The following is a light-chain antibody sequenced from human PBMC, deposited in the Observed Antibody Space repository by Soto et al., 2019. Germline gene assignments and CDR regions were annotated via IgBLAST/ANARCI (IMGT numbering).Light chain of an antibody. V-gene: IGKV3-15*01. CDR2: GAS. Sequence: EIVLTQSPATLSVSPGERATLSCRASQSVSNNLAWYQQKPGQALRLLVYGASTRATGIPDRFSGSGSGTEFTLTISSLQSEDFAVYYCQQYNNWPPITFGQGTRLEIK. CDR1: QSVSNN. CDR3: QQYNNWPPIT. J-gene: IGKJ5*01.